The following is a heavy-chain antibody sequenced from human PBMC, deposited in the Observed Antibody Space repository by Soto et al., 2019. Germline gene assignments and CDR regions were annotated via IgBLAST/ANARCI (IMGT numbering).Heavy chain of an antibody. Sequence: QVQLVQSGAELKKPGSSVNVSCAASGGTFKTYTINWVRQAPGQGLEWIGQIIPMYDSANYAQRFQGRVTISADKSTNIAYMELSGLRSEETALYYCATWRTYSGSYCFDYWGQGTLVSVYS. J-gene: IGHJ4*02. CDR1: GGTFKTYT. CDR2: IIPMYDSA. V-gene: IGHV1-69*06. CDR3: ATWRTYSGSYCFDY. D-gene: IGHD1-26*01.